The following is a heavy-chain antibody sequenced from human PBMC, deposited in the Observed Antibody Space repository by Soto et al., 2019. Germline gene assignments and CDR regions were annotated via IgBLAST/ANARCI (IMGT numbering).Heavy chain of an antibody. V-gene: IGHV4-30-2*01. CDR2: IYHSGST. Sequence: KPSETLSLTCAVSGGSISSGGYSWSWIRQPPGKGLEWIGYIYHSGSTYYNPSLKSRVTISVDRSKNQFSLKLSSVTAADTAVYYCARLYHENWFDPWGQGTLVTVSS. CDR3: ARLYHENWFDP. D-gene: IGHD3-16*01. J-gene: IGHJ5*02. CDR1: GGSISSGGYS.